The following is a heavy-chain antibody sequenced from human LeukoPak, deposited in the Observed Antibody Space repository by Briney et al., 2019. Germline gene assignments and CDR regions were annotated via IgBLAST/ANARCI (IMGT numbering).Heavy chain of an antibody. V-gene: IGHV3-21*01. D-gene: IGHD2-21*01. CDR2: ISSSISYI. Sequence: PGGSLRLSCTASGFTFNSYSMNWVRQAPGKGLQWVSSISSSISYIYYADSVKGRFTTSRDNAKNSLYLQMNSLRAEDTAVYYCARPFRDYIAVDGMDVWGQGTTVTVSS. CDR3: ARPFRDYIAVDGMDV. J-gene: IGHJ6*02. CDR1: GFTFNSYS.